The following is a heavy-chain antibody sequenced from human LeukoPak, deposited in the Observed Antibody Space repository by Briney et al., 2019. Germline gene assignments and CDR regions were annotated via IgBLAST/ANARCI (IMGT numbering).Heavy chain of an antibody. D-gene: IGHD6-13*01. CDR1: GDSINAYY. Sequence: PSETLSLTCTVSGDSINAYYWGWVRQPPGKGLEWIGYIYFSGTTKYNPSLESRVTISVDTSKNQFSLKLSSVTAADTAVYYCARRRAEGGSNGHYNWFDPWGQGILVTVSS. V-gene: IGHV4-59*08. CDR3: ARRRAEGGSNGHYNWFDP. CDR2: IYFSGTT. J-gene: IGHJ5*02.